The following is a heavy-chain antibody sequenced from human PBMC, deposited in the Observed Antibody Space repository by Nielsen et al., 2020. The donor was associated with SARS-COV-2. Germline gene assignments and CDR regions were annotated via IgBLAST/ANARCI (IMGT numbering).Heavy chain of an antibody. J-gene: IGHJ4*02. CDR2: ISSSGSTI. CDR1: GFTFSSYA. Sequence: GGSLRLSCAASGFTFSSYAMSWVRQAPGKGLEWVSYISSSGSTIYYADSVKGRFTISRDNSKNTLYLEMNSLRAEDTAVYYCARNSGWYGRGYFDYWGQGTLVTVSS. V-gene: IGHV3-48*01. CDR3: ARNSGWYGRGYFDY. D-gene: IGHD6-19*01.